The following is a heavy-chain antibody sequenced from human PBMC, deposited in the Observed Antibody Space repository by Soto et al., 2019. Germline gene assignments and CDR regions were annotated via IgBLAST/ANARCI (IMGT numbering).Heavy chain of an antibody. Sequence: QVQLVQSGAEVKKPGASVKVSCKASGYSLSDYAMHWVRQAPGQRLEWMGWINAGNGNTKYSQKFQGRVTITRDTSASTAYMELSSLRSEDTAVYYCARGRGNNWFDPWGQGTLVIVSS. V-gene: IGHV1-3*01. J-gene: IGHJ5*02. D-gene: IGHD3-16*01. CDR3: ARGRGNNWFDP. CDR1: GYSLSDYA. CDR2: INAGNGNT.